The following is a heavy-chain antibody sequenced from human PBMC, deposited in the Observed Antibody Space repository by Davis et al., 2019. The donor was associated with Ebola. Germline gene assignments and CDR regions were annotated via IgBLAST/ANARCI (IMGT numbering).Heavy chain of an antibody. Sequence: GRFSISRDNVKDTVFLQMNSLGVEDTAVYYCARGGGGLDVWGQGTTVTVSS. D-gene: IGHD3-10*01. V-gene: IGHV3-74*01. J-gene: IGHJ6*02. CDR3: ARGGGGLDV.